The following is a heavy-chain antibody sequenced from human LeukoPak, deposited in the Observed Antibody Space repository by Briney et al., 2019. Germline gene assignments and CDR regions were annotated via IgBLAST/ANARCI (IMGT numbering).Heavy chain of an antibody. CDR2: INPNSGGT. J-gene: IGHJ4*02. CDR1: GYTFTGYY. Sequence: ASVKVSCKASGYTFTGYYMHWVRQAPGQGLEWMGWINPNSGGTNYAQKFQGRVTMTRDTSISTAYMELSRLRSDDTAVYYCARDSRRGYSYGYDYWGQGTLVTVSS. V-gene: IGHV1-2*02. CDR3: ARDSRRGYSYGYDY. D-gene: IGHD5-18*01.